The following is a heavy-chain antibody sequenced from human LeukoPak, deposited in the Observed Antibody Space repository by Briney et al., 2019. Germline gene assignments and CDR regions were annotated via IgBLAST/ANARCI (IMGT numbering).Heavy chain of an antibody. D-gene: IGHD2-21*02. Sequence: ASVKVSCKASGYTFTSYGISWVRQAPEQGLEWMGWISAYNGNTNYAQKLQGRVTMTTDTSTSTAYMELRSLRSDDTAVYYCARDSEHIVVVTANYYYGMDVWGQGTTVTVSS. V-gene: IGHV1-18*01. CDR1: GYTFTSYG. CDR2: ISAYNGNT. CDR3: ARDSEHIVVVTANYYYGMDV. J-gene: IGHJ6*02.